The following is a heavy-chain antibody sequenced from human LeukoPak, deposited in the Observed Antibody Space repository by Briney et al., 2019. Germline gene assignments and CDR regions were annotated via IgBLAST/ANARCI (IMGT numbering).Heavy chain of an antibody. V-gene: IGHV3-74*01. CDR3: ASLLRGATRDY. D-gene: IGHD1-26*01. J-gene: IGHJ4*02. Sequence: GGSLRLSCAASGFTFSNFWMHWVRQVPGKGLVWVSRISGDGSSTTYADSAKGRFTISRDNAKNTLYLQMNSLRAEDTAVYYCASLLRGATRDYWGQGTLVTVSS. CDR1: GFTFSNFW. CDR2: ISGDGSST.